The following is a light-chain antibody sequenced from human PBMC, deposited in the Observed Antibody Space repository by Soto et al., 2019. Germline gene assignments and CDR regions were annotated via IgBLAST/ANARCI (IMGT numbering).Light chain of an antibody. J-gene: IGLJ3*02. V-gene: IGLV3-9*01. Sequence: SYELTQPLSVSVPLGQTASITCGGNNIGTRNVHWYQQKPGQAPVLVVYRDSNRPSGIPERFSGSNSGNTATLTISRAQAGDEADYYCHVWASSTAVFGGGTKLTVL. CDR3: HVWASSTAV. CDR2: RDS. CDR1: NIGTRN.